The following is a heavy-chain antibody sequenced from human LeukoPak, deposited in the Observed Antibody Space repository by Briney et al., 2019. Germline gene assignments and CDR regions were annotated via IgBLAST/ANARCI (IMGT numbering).Heavy chain of an antibody. D-gene: IGHD6-6*01. CDR2: ISCGGSNK. V-gene: IGHV3-21*01. CDR1: GFTFRTYG. J-gene: IGHJ6*03. Sequence: GGSLRLSCAASGFTFRTYGMYWVRQAPGKGLEWVSFISCGGSNKYYADSVKGRFTISRDNAKNSLYLQMNSLRAEDTAVYYCASPNPRIAARPYYYYYMDVWGKGTTVTVSS. CDR3: ASPNPRIAARPYYYYYMDV.